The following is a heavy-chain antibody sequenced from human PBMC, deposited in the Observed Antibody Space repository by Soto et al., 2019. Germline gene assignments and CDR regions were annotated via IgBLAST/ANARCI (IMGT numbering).Heavy chain of an antibody. J-gene: IGHJ6*02. CDR1: GFTFSSYG. V-gene: IGHV3-30*03. D-gene: IGHD6-6*01. CDR3: ARQRPIAARGYYYYGMDV. Sequence: QVQLVESGGGVVQPGRSLRLSCAASGFTFSSYGMHWVRQAPGKGLEWVAVISYDGSNKYYADSVKGRFTISRDNSKNTLYLQMNSLRAEDTAVYYCARQRPIAARGYYYYGMDVWGQGTTVTVSS. CDR2: ISYDGSNK.